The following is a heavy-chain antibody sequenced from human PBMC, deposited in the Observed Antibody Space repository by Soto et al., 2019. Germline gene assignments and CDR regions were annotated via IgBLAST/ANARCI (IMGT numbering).Heavy chain of an antibody. Sequence: QVQLVQSGAEVKKPGASVKVSCKAPGYIFPSSTISWVRQAPGQGLEWMGWISAYNGNIKVAQKFQGRFTMTTDTSTSTAYMELRSLTSDDTAMYYCAIANYGDNDYRGQGTLVTVSS. V-gene: IGHV1-18*01. J-gene: IGHJ4*02. CDR1: GYIFPSST. CDR2: ISAYNGNI. CDR3: AIANYGDNDY. D-gene: IGHD4-17*01.